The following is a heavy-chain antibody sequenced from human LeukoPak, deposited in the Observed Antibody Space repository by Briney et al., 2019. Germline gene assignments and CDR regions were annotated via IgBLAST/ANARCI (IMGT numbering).Heavy chain of an antibody. Sequence: GGSLRLSCAASGFTFSSYAMSWVRQAPGKGLEWVSGISGSSGSTYYADSVKGRFTISRDNSKNTLYLQMNSLRAEDTAVYYCAKGLGYCSSTSCYNPRSYFDYWGQGTLVTVSS. D-gene: IGHD2-2*02. CDR3: AKGLGYCSSTSCYNPRSYFDY. CDR2: ISGSSGST. CDR1: GFTFSSYA. J-gene: IGHJ4*02. V-gene: IGHV3-23*01.